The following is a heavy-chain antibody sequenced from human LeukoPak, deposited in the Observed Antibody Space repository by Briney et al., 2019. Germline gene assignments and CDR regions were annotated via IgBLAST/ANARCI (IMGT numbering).Heavy chain of an antibody. J-gene: IGHJ4*02. CDR2: IYTSGST. D-gene: IGHD2-2*01. V-gene: IGHV4-61*02. CDR3: ARGRYVVVPAAPSYYFDY. Sequence: PSQTLSLTCTVSGGSISSGSYYWSWIRQPAGKGLEWIGRIYTSGSTNYNPSLKSRVTISVDTSKNQFSLKLSSVTAADTAVYYCARGRYVVVPAAPSYYFDYWGQGTLVTVSS. CDR1: GGSISSGSYY.